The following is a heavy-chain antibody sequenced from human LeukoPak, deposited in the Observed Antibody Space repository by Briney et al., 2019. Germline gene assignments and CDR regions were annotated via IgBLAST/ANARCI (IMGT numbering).Heavy chain of an antibody. CDR2: ISYDGSNK. D-gene: IGHD3-16*01. CDR3: ARDGADAGAFDI. CDR1: GFTFSSYA. Sequence: GRSLRLSCAASGFTFSSYAMHWVRQAPGKGLEWVAVISYDGSNKYYADSVKGRFTISRDNSKNTLYLQMNSLRAEDTAVYYCARDGADAGAFDIWGQGTMVTVSS. J-gene: IGHJ3*02. V-gene: IGHV3-30-3*01.